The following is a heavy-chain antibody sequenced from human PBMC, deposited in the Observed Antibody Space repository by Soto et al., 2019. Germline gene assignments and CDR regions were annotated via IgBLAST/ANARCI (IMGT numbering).Heavy chain of an antibody. J-gene: IGHJ4*02. CDR2: IHMTHNVI. Sequence: EVQLVESGGELVQPGGSLRLSCAASGFNFPTYAMNWVRQAPGKGLEWLSFIHMTHNVIFYADSVRGRFTISRDNAKDSLYLQMNILRVEDTAVYYCVSDPDGDLDFDYWGQGTLVTVSS. V-gene: IGHV3-48*01. CDR1: GFNFPTYA. CDR3: VSDPDGDLDFDY. D-gene: IGHD4-17*01.